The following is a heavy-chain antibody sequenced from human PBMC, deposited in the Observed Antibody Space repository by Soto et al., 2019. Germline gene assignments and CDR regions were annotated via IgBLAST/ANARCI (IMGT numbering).Heavy chain of an antibody. J-gene: IGHJ4*02. CDR2: ISGSGGST. CDR3: AKDIVRYTYGACDY. D-gene: IGHD5-18*01. CDR1: GFTFSSYA. Sequence: SCAASGFTFSSYAMSWVRQAPGKGLEWVSAISGSGGSTYYADSVKGRFTISRDNSKNTLYLQMNSLRVEDTAVYYCAKDIVRYTYGACDYWGQGALVTVSS. V-gene: IGHV3-23*01.